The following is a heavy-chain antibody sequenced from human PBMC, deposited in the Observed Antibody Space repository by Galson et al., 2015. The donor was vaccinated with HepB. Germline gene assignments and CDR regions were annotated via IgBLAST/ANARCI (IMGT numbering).Heavy chain of an antibody. CDR1: GFTFSSYG. CDR3: ARDLGFGLDY. V-gene: IGHV3-33*01. Sequence: SLRLSCAASGFTFSSYGMYWVRQAPGKGLEWVAVIWYDGSIEYYRDSVRGRFTVSRDNSRNTLYLQMSSLRAEDTAVYYRARDLGFGLDYWGQGTQVTVSS. J-gene: IGHJ4*02. CDR2: IWYDGSIE. D-gene: IGHD3-16*01.